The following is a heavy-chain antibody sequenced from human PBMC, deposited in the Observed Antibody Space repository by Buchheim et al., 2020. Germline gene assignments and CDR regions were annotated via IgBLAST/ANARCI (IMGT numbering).Heavy chain of an antibody. V-gene: IGHV3-23*01. J-gene: IGHJ5*02. CDR3: AKGSGNNNWYVWFDP. CDR2: IGYSGDST. CDR1: GFTFSNYA. Sequence: EVQLLQSGGGLVQPGGSLRLSCAVSGFTFSNYAMNWVRQAPGKGLEWVSAIGYSGDSTYYADSVKGRFTISRDNSKNTLFLQMNSLRAEDTAVYYCAKGSGNNNWYVWFDPWGQGTL. D-gene: IGHD1-1*01.